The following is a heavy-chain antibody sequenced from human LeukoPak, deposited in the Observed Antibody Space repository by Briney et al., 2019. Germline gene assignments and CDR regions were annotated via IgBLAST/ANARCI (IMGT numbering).Heavy chain of an antibody. CDR2: IRSKAYGGTT. CDR1: GFTFGDYA. Sequence: GGSLRLSCTASGFTFGDYAMSWVRQAPGKGLEWVGFIRSKAYGGTTEYAASVKGRFTISRDDSKSIAYLQMNSLKTEDTAVYYCTRDHSSGWYVFDYWGQGTLVTVSS. D-gene: IGHD6-13*01. CDR3: TRDHSSGWYVFDY. J-gene: IGHJ4*02. V-gene: IGHV3-49*04.